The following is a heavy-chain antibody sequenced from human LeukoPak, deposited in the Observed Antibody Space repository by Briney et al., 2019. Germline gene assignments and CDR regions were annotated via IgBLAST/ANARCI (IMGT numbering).Heavy chain of an antibody. J-gene: IGHJ3*02. CDR2: IKQDGSEK. CDR1: GFTFSSYW. D-gene: IGHD3-22*01. V-gene: IGHV3-7*01. Sequence: GGSLRLSCAASGFTFSSYWVSWVRQAPGKGLEWVANIKQDGSEKYYVDSVKGRFTISRDNAKNSLYLQMNSLRAEDTAVYYCARKPYYYDSSGYYPDAFDIWGQGTMVTVSS. CDR3: ARKPYYYDSSGYYPDAFDI.